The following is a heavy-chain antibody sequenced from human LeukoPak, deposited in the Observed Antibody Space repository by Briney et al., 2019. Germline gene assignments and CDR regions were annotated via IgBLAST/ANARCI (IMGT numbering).Heavy chain of an antibody. D-gene: IGHD3-10*01. CDR3: ARNTYYYGSGSYYPIGY. V-gene: IGHV1-69*05. CDR1: GGTFSSHA. J-gene: IGHJ4*02. CDR2: IIPIFGTA. Sequence: SVKVSCKASGGTFSSHAISWVRQAPGQGLEWMGGIIPIFGTANYAQKFQGRVTITTDESTSTAYMELSSLRSEDTAVYYCARNTYYYGSGSYYPIGYWGQGTLVTVSS.